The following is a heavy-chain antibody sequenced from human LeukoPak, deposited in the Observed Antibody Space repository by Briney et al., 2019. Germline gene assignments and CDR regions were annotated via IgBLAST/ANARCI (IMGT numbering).Heavy chain of an antibody. D-gene: IGHD3-3*01. J-gene: IGHJ6*03. CDR3: ARNLRFLEWPKRDYYYYYMYV. Sequence: GGSLRLSCAASGFTVSSNYMSWVRQAPGKGLEWVSVIYSGGSTYYADSVKGRFTISRDNSKNTLYLQMNSLRAEDTAVYYCARNLRFLEWPKRDYYYYYMYVWGKGTTVTVSS. CDR1: GFTVSSNY. V-gene: IGHV3-53*01. CDR2: IYSGGST.